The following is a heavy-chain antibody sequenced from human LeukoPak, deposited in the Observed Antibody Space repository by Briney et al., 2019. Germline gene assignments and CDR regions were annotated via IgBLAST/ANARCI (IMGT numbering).Heavy chain of an antibody. CDR3: VKDQGECPGSRCYLRFLEY. V-gene: IGHV3-33*06. Sequence: PGRSLRLSCAASGFTFSSYGMHWVRQAPGKGLEWVAVIWYDGSNKYYADSVKGRFTISRDNSKNTVYLQMNSLRVEDTALYFCVKDQGECPGSRCYLRFLEYWGQGTLIIVYS. J-gene: IGHJ4*02. CDR2: IWYDGSNK. D-gene: IGHD3-3*01. CDR1: GFTFSSYG.